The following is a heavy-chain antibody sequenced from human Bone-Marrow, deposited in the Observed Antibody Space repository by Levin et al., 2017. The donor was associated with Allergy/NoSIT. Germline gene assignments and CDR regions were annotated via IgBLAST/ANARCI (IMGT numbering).Heavy chain of an antibody. CDR1: GLTVGTHS. CDR2: IAQDGSEK. J-gene: IGHJ3*02. Sequence: PGGSLRLSCVASGLTVGTHSMSWVRQAPGKGLEWLANIAQDGSEKYNVESVKGRFTISRDNAKNSLYLQMNNLRVEDTALYYCARGADSFDIWGQGTMVTVSS. CDR3: ARGADSFDI. V-gene: IGHV3-7*04.